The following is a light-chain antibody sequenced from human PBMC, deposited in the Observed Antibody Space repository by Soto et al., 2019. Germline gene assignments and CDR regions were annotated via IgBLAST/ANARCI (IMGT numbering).Light chain of an antibody. Sequence: DIQMTQSPSSLSASVGDRVTITCRASQDISVYLAWYQQKPGKVPKLLIYSASTLQSRDPSRFSGSGSGTNFTLTISSLQPKDVATYYCQKFNTAPLTFGQGTRLQIK. CDR1: QDISVY. CDR3: QKFNTAPLT. J-gene: IGKJ5*01. V-gene: IGKV1-27*01. CDR2: SAS.